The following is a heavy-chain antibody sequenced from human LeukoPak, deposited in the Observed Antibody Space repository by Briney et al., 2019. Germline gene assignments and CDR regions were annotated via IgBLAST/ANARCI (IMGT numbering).Heavy chain of an antibody. D-gene: IGHD3-22*01. CDR1: GYSFTSYW. CDR2: IYPGDSDT. J-gene: IGHJ4*02. CDR3: ARQPSTYYYDSSGYYYSPFDY. V-gene: IGHV5-51*01. Sequence: GESLKISCKGSGYSFTSYWIGWVRQMPGKGLEWMGIIYPGDSDTRYSPSFQGQVTISAGKSISTAYLQWSSLKASDTAMYYCARQPSTYYYDSSGYYYSPFDYWGQGTLVTVSS.